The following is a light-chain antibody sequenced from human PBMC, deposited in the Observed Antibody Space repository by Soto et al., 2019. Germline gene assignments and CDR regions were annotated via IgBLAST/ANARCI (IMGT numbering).Light chain of an antibody. V-gene: IGKV2D-29*02. Sequence: EIVMTQTPLSLSVTPGQPASISCKSSQSLLHRDGKTYLYWYLQKPGQSPQLLIYESSNRFSGVPDSVSGSGSRTDLTLKISRVEAEDVGVYYCMQSIQLPWTFGQGTKVEIK. CDR3: MQSIQLPWT. CDR1: QSLLHRDGKTY. CDR2: ESS. J-gene: IGKJ1*01.